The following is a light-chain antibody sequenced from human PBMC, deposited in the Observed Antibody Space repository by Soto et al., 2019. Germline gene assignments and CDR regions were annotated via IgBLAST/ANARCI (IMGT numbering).Light chain of an antibody. V-gene: IGLV2-11*01. J-gene: IGLJ3*02. CDR2: DVT. CDR1: SSDIGEYNY. Sequence: QSALTQPRSVSGSPGQSVTISCTGSSSDIGEYNYVSWYQQHPGKAPKILIYDVTKRPSGVPDRFSPSKSGNTASLTISGLQAEDEADYYCCSYAGRSWVFGGGTKLTVL. CDR3: CSYAGRSWV.